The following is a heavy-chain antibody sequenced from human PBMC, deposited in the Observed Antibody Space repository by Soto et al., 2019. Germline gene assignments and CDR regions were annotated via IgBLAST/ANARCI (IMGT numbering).Heavy chain of an antibody. CDR3: TRRTPPTGMEV. Sequence: EVQLVESGGGLVQPGGSLRLSCEASGFTLSSYDIHWVRQATGEGLAWVSGIGSGGDTHYADSVKGRFIISREDGKNSLYLQMNNQRVGDTAVYYCTRRTPPTGMEVWGQGATVTVSS. CDR2: IGSGGDT. V-gene: IGHV3-13*01. D-gene: IGHD3-9*01. CDR1: GFTLSSYD. J-gene: IGHJ6*02.